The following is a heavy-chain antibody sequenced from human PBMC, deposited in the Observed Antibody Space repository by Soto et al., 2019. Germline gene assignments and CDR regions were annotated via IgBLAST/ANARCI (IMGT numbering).Heavy chain of an antibody. CDR2: ISSSGSTI. D-gene: IGHD3-10*01. CDR3: ERPPHYGSGSYYFDY. Sequence: PGGSLRLSCAASGFTFSSYEMNWVRQAPGKGLEWVSYISSSGSTIYYADSVKGRFTISRDNAKNSLYLQMNSLRAEDTAVYYCERPPHYGSGSYYFDYWGQGTLVTVSS. J-gene: IGHJ4*02. V-gene: IGHV3-48*03. CDR1: GFTFSSYE.